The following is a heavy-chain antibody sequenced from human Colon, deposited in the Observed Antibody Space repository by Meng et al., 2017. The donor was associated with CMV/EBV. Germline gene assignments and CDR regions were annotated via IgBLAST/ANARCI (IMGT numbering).Heavy chain of an antibody. CDR3: ARDRVFDY. CDR1: GFNFITYE. J-gene: IGHJ4*02. V-gene: IGHV3-48*03. CDR2: ITSSGSTS. Sequence: GESLKISCAVSGFNFITYEMNWVRQAPGKGLEWVSSITSSGSTSYYAESVRGRFTISRDNAKNSLYLEMKSLRADDTAVHYCARDRVFDYWGQGALVTVSS.